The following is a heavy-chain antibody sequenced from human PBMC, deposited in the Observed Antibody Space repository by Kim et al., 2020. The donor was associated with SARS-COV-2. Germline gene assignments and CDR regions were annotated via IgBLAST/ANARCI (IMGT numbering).Heavy chain of an antibody. V-gene: IGHV3-9*01. J-gene: IGHJ4*01. CDR1: GFTFDDYA. D-gene: IGHD1-26*01. Sequence: GGSLRLSCAASGFTFDDYAMHWVRQAPGKGLEWVSGISWNSGSIGYADSVKGRFTISRDNAKNSLYLQMNSLRAEETALYYCAKDKSVGATPYYFDYWG. CDR2: ISWNSGSI. CDR3: AKDKSVGATPYYFDY.